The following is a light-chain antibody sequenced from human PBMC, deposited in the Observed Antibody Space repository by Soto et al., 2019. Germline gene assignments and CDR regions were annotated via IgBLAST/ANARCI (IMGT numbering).Light chain of an antibody. V-gene: IGKV1-6*01. CDR3: LQDYNYPWT. CDR2: GAT. Sequence: ATQMTQSPSSLSASVGDRVTISCRASQSISNYLAWYRQRPGKAPRLLIFGATTLQSGVPSRFSASGSGPDFTLTISSLQPEDFATYYCLQDYNYPWTFGQGTKVDIK. CDR1: QSISNY. J-gene: IGKJ1*01.